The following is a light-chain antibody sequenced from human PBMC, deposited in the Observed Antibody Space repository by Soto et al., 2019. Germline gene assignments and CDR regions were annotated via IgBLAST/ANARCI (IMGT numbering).Light chain of an antibody. Sequence: EIVLTQSPGTLSVSPGEGATLSSRASQRISTNLPWYQHNPGQAHRLLIVSSSRRPTDVPARFSGSGSGTDFTLNISGLQSEDSAFYYCQQYNNLPPTFGQGTRWIT. CDR1: QRISTN. CDR2: SSS. V-gene: IGKV3-15*01. CDR3: QQYNNLPPT. J-gene: IGKJ1*01.